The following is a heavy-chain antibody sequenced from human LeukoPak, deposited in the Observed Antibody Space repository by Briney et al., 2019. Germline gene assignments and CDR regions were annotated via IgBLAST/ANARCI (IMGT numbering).Heavy chain of an antibody. CDR3: ARGLRNRSSGTRFDVFDI. D-gene: IGHD6-6*01. CDR1: GGSFSGYY. CDR2: INHSGSI. Sequence: PSETLSLTCAVFGGSFSGYYWSWIRQPPGKGLEWIGEINHSGSINYNSSLKSRVTISVDTSKNQFSLKLSSVTAADTAVYYCARGLRNRSSGTRFDVFDIWGQGTMVTVSS. J-gene: IGHJ3*02. V-gene: IGHV4-34*01.